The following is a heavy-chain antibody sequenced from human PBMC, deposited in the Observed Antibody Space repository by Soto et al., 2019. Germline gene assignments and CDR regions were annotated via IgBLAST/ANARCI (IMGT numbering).Heavy chain of an antibody. J-gene: IGHJ6*02. V-gene: IGHV3-30-3*01. Sequence: QVQLVESGGGVVQPGRSLRLSCAASGFTFSSYAMHWVRQAPGKGLEWVAVISYDGSNKYYADSVKGRFTISRDNSKNTLYLQMNSLRAEDTAVYYCARDRGYGDSLGMDVWGQGTTVTVSS. CDR1: GFTFSSYA. CDR3: ARDRGYGDSLGMDV. D-gene: IGHD4-17*01. CDR2: ISYDGSNK.